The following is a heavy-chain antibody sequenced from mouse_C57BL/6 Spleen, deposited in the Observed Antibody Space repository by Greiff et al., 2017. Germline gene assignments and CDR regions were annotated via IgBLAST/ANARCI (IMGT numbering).Heavy chain of an antibody. CDR2: IWSDGST. J-gene: IGHJ4*01. V-gene: IGHV2-6-1*01. D-gene: IGHD1-2*01. Sequence: QVQLKESGPGLVAPSQSLSITCTVSGFSLTSYGVHWVRQPPGKGLEWLVVIWSDGSTTYNSALKSRLSLSKDNSKSQVFLKMNSLQTDDTAMYYGARHFYDGYYYAMDYWGQGTSVTVSS. CDR1: GFSLTSYG. CDR3: ARHFYDGYYYAMDY.